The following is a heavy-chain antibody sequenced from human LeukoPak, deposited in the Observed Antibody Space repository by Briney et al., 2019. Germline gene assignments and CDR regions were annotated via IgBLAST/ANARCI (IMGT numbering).Heavy chain of an antibody. CDR2: ISGDGRST. CDR1: GFTFSNFA. J-gene: IGHJ4*02. CDR3: ASIGLP. D-gene: IGHD1-26*01. Sequence: GGSLRLSCAASGFTFSNFAMHWVRPAPGKGLEYVSAISGDGRSTYYANSVKGRFTISRDNSKSTLYLQMGSLRVEDMAVYYCASIGLPWGQGTLVTVSS. V-gene: IGHV3-64*01.